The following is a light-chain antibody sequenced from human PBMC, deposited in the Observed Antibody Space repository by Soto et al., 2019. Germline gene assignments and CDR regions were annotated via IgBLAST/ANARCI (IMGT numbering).Light chain of an antibody. CDR2: SAS. Sequence: DIQMTQSPSSLSASVGDSVTVTCRASQPIGTSLHWYQQRAGKAPKLLISSASRLQSGVSSRFSGSGSGTHFTLTISSLRPEDSATYYCLQGYNTFWTFGQGTKVEIK. CDR1: QPIGTS. J-gene: IGKJ1*01. CDR3: LQGYNTFWT. V-gene: IGKV1-39*01.